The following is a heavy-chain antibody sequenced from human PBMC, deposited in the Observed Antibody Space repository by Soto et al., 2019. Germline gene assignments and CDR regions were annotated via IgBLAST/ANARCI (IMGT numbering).Heavy chain of an antibody. CDR2: IKTKGEGGTM. D-gene: IGHD7-27*01. V-gene: IGHV3-15*07. CDR1: GLTLSHAW. J-gene: IGHJ4*02. CDR3: VADIARVSTNWGCDS. Sequence: EVQLVESGGGFVQPGGSLTLSWVGSGLTLSHAWMTWVRHAPGKGLEWLGRIKTKGEGGTMDYAAPVKGRFSVSRDDSETALYLHVSSLHSGDTAMYCCVADIARVSTNWGCDSWGQGTMVTVSS.